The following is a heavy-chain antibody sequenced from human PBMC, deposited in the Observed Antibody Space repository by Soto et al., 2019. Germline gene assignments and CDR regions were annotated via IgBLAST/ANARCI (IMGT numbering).Heavy chain of an antibody. D-gene: IGHD2-21*02. J-gene: IGHJ3*01. CDR1: GYTLTRNW. CDR2: IFPIDSDT. CDR3: ATPAGRDFNAFDV. Sequence: GQSLKISGKGSGYTLTRNWIGWVRQMPGKGLEWMGIIFPIDSDTSYSPSSPGQVTISADNSISTAYLQWSSLKASDTAIYHCATPAGRDFNAFDVWGQGTMVTVSS. V-gene: IGHV5-51*01.